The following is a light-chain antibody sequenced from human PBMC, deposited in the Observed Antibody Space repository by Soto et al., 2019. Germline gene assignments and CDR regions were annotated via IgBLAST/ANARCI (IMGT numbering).Light chain of an antibody. V-gene: IGLV2-14*03. J-gene: IGLJ1*01. CDR2: DVS. CDR1: SSDVGGYNY. CDR3: YSYTSRNTYV. Sequence: QSALTQPASVSGSPGQSITISCTGTSSDVGGYNYVSWYQHHPGKVPQLMIYDVSNRPSGVSNRVSGSKSSNTASLTIYVLQAEDEADYYCYSYTSRNTYVFGTGTKLTVL.